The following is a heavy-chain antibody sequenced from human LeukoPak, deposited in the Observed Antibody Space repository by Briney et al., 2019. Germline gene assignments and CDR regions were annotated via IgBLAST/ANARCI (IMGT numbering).Heavy chain of an antibody. CDR1: GFSFSSYW. Sequence: GGSLRLSCAASGFSFSSYWMHWVRQAPGKGLVWVSRISSDGSSTIYADSVKGRFTISRGNAKNTLYLQMNSLRAEDTAVYYCARLGSGSTLDCWGQGILVTVSS. V-gene: IGHV3-74*01. D-gene: IGHD3-10*01. CDR3: ARLGSGSTLDC. J-gene: IGHJ4*02. CDR2: ISSDGSST.